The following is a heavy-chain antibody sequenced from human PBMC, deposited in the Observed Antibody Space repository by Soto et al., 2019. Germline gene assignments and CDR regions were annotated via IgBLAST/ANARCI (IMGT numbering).Heavy chain of an antibody. D-gene: IGHD6-13*01. V-gene: IGHV4-59*01. J-gene: IGHJ6*02. CDR2: IYYSGST. CDR3: ARDRSSSWTGYYYGMDV. CDR1: GGSISSYY. Sequence: SETLSLTCTVSGGSISSYYWSWIRQPPGKGLEWIGYIYYSGSTNYNPSLKSRVTISVDTSKNQFSLKLSSATAADTAVYYCARDRSSSWTGYYYGMDVWGQGTTVTVSS.